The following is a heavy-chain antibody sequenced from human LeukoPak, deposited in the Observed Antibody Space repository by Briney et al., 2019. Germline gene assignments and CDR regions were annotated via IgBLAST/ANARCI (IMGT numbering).Heavy chain of an antibody. J-gene: IGHJ4*02. CDR3: ARVRPGTPSYYFDY. D-gene: IGHD1-1*01. V-gene: IGHV3-21*01. CDR1: EFTFSSYW. CDR2: ISSSSSYI. Sequence: GGSLRLSCAASEFTFSSYWMSWVRQAPGKGLEWVSSISSSSSYIYYADSVKGRFTISRDNAKNSLYLQMNSLRAEDTAVYCCARVRPGTPSYYFDYWGQGTLVTVSS.